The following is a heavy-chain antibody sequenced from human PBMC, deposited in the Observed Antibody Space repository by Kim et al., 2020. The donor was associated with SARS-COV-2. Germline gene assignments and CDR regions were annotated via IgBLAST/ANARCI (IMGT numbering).Heavy chain of an antibody. CDR3: ARYDF. D-gene: IGHD3-3*01. J-gene: IGHJ4*02. Sequence: IDHRGSANYQPSLKSRVTISADTSNNQFSLKMNSVTAADTAIYYCARYDFWSRGTLVPVSS. V-gene: IGHV4-34*01. CDR2: IDHRGSA.